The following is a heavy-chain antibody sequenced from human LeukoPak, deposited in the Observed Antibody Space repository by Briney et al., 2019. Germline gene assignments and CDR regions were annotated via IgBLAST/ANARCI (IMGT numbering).Heavy chain of an antibody. D-gene: IGHD3-22*01. CDR2: IYYSGST. Sequence: SETLSLTCAVYGGSFSGYYWSWIRQPPGKGLEWIGYIYYSGSTNYNPSLKSRVTISVDTSKNQFSLKLSSVTAADTAVYYCARLGAYYGSSGYYHAFDIWGQGTMVTVSS. J-gene: IGHJ3*02. CDR1: GGSFSGYY. CDR3: ARLGAYYGSSGYYHAFDI. V-gene: IGHV4-59*01.